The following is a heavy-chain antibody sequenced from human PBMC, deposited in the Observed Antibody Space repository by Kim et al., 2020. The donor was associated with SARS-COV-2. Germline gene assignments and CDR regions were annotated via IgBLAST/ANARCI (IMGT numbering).Heavy chain of an antibody. CDR1: GFTFSSYG. CDR3: AKDRSPRGSYYHDGYFDY. Sequence: GSLRLSCAASGFTFSSYGMHWVRQAPGKGLEWVAVISYDGSNKYYADSVKGRFTISRDNSKNTLYLQMNSLRAEDTAVYYCAKDRSPRGSYYHDGYFDYWGQGTLVTVSS. D-gene: IGHD1-26*01. CDR2: ISYDGSNK. J-gene: IGHJ4*02. V-gene: IGHV3-30*18.